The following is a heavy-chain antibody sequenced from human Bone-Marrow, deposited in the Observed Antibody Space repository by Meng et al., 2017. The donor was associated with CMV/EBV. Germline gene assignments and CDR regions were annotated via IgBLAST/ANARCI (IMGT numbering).Heavy chain of an antibody. D-gene: IGHD6-19*01. CDR3: ARDGLPSSGWTIRAFDY. Sequence: SISRSSYYWGWIRQPPGKGLEWIGSIYYSGSTYYNPSLKSRVTISVDTSKNQFSLKLSSVTAADTAVYYCARDGLPSSGWTIRAFDYWGQGTLVTVSS. CDR1: SISRSSYY. V-gene: IGHV4-39*07. CDR2: IYYSGST. J-gene: IGHJ4*02.